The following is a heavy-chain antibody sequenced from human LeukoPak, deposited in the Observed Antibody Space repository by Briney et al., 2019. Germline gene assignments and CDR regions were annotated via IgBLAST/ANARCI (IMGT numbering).Heavy chain of an antibody. D-gene: IGHD7-27*01. CDR1: GGSVSDYY. J-gene: IGHJ4*02. Sequence: PSETLSLTCTVSGGSVSDYYWGWIRQSPGKALEWIGYIYYTETSYNPSLKSRVTISADKSRDQFSLKLSSVTAADTAVYYCASRKLGNDYWGQGILVTVTS. V-gene: IGHV4-59*02. CDR3: ASRKLGNDY. CDR2: IYYTET.